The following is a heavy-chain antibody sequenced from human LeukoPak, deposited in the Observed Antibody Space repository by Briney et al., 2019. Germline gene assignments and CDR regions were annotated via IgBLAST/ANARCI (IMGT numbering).Heavy chain of an antibody. J-gene: IGHJ6*03. Sequence: GESLRLSCAASGFTLSDYNMRWIRQAPGKGLEWVSSISRSGSTKYYADSVKGRFTISRDNAKNSLFLQMNSLRAEDTAVYYCARVLRYCSGGNCYSGGLGYMDVWGKGTTVTISS. V-gene: IGHV3-11*01. CDR2: ISRSGSTK. CDR3: ARVLRYCSGGNCYSGGLGYMDV. D-gene: IGHD2-15*01. CDR1: GFTLSDYN.